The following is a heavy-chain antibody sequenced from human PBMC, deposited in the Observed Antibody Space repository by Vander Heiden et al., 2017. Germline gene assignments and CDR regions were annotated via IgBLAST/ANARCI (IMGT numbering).Heavy chain of an antibody. Sequence: QLQLPQRGAGLSKPSETLSLTCAVYGGSFSGYYWTWIRQPPGKGLEWIGEINESGSTNYNPSLKSRVTISGDTSKSQFSLRLTSVTAADTAVYYCARRGRLPFDYWGQGTLVTVSS. J-gene: IGHJ4*02. CDR3: ARRGRLPFDY. CDR1: GGSFSGYY. CDR2: INESGST. V-gene: IGHV4-34*02. D-gene: IGHD6-25*01.